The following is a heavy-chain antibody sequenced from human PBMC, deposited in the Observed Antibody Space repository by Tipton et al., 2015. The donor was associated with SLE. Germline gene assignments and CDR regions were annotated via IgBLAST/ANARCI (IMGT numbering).Heavy chain of an antibody. D-gene: IGHD6-13*01. CDR1: GFTFSDYY. CDR3: ARGTAAEGDDAFDI. J-gene: IGHJ3*02. CDR2: ISSSSSYT. V-gene: IGHV3-11*05. Sequence: PRLSCAASGFTFSDYYMSWIRQAPGKGLEWVSYISSSSSYTNYADSVKGRFTISRDNAKNSLYLQMNSLRAEDTAVYYCARGTAAEGDDAFDIWGQGTMVTVSS.